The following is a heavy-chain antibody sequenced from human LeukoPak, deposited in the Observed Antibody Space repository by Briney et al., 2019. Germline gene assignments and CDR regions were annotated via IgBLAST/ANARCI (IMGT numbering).Heavy chain of an antibody. Sequence: GGSLRLSCAASGFTFSTYTMNWVRQAPGKGLEWVSSISSSSSYIYYADSVKGRFTISRDNAKNSLYLQMNSLRAEDTAVYYCARDRRSDGDFDYWGQGTLVTVSS. V-gene: IGHV3-21*01. CDR2: ISSSSSYI. CDR3: ARDRRSDGDFDY. CDR1: GFTFSTYT. D-gene: IGHD2-8*02. J-gene: IGHJ4*02.